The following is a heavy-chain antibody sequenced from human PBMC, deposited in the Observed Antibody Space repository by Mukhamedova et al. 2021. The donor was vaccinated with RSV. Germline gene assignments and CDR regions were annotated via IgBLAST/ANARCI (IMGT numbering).Heavy chain of an antibody. Sequence: YMYYSGNSDYHPSLESRVTISIDSSNNQISLHLTSVTAADTAVYYCVRGTNWYFDLWGRGTLVTVSS. CDR2: MYYSGNS. CDR3: VRGTNWYFDL. V-gene: IGHV4-59*09. J-gene: IGHJ2*01.